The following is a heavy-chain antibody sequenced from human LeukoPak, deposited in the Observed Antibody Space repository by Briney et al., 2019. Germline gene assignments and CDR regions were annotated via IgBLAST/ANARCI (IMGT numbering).Heavy chain of an antibody. V-gene: IGHV3-20*04. Sequence: GGSLRLSCAASGFTFDDYGMSWVRQAPGKGLEWVSGINWNGGSTGYADSVKGRFTISRDNAKNSLYLRMNSLRAEDTALYYCARDTYYYDSSGYFDYWGQGTLVTVSS. CDR3: ARDTYYYDSSGYFDY. D-gene: IGHD3-22*01. CDR2: INWNGGST. CDR1: GFTFDDYG. J-gene: IGHJ4*02.